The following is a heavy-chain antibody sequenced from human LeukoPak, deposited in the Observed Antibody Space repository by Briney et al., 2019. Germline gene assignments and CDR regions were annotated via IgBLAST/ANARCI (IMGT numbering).Heavy chain of an antibody. J-gene: IGHJ4*02. Sequence: GGSLRFSCEASGFTFSTYSMNWVRQAPGKGLEWVSSISSSSSYIYYADSVEGRFTISRDNAKNSLYLQMNSLRAEDTAVYYCARFALKTPPTDWGQGTLVTVSS. CDR2: ISSSSSYI. V-gene: IGHV3-21*01. CDR3: ARFALKTPPTD. CDR1: GFTFSTYS.